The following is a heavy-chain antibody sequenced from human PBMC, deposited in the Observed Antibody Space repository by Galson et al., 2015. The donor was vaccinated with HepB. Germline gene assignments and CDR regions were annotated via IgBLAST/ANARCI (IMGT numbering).Heavy chain of an antibody. Sequence: SLRLPCAASGFTFSNYGMHWVRQAPGKGLEWGAGISYDGSNKYYADSVKGRFTISRDNSKNTLYLQMNSLRAEDTALYYCAKDPYLYSALAGTMAGFDYWGQGTLVTVSS. CDR1: GFTFSNYG. D-gene: IGHD6-19*01. V-gene: IGHV3-30*18. CDR3: AKDPYLYSALAGTMAGFDY. CDR2: ISYDGSNK. J-gene: IGHJ4*02.